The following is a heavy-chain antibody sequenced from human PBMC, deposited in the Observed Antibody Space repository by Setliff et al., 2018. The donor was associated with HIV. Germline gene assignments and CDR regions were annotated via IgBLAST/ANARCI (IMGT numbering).Heavy chain of an antibody. Sequence: GGSLRLSCAASGFTFSASAMHWVRQAPGKGLEWVSVIYSGDSTYYADSVKGRFTISRDNSKNTLYLQMNSLRAEDTAVYYCARDQWGYSYGYYYYYHMDVWGKGTTVTVSS. D-gene: IGHD5-18*01. CDR2: IYSGDST. V-gene: IGHV3-53*05. CDR1: GFTFSASA. J-gene: IGHJ6*03. CDR3: ARDQWGYSYGYYYYYHMDV.